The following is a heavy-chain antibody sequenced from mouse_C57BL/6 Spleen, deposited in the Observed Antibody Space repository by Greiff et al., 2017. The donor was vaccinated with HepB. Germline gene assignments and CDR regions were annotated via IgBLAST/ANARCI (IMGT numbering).Heavy chain of an antibody. Sequence: QVQLQQPGAELVKPGASVKLSCKASGYTFTSYWMQWVKQRPGQGLEWIGEIDPSDSYTNYNQKFKGKATLTVDRSSSTAYMQLSSLTSEDSAVYYCARGGTETFDYWGQGTTLTVSS. V-gene: IGHV1-50*01. CDR3: ARGGTETFDY. CDR2: IDPSDSYT. D-gene: IGHD3-3*01. J-gene: IGHJ2*01. CDR1: GYTFTSYW.